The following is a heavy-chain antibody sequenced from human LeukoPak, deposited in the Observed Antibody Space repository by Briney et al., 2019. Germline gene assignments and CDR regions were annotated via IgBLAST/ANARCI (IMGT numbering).Heavy chain of an antibody. CDR1: GGSISSSSYY. V-gene: IGHV4-39*01. CDR3: ARLKGLYDYGGNWIP. J-gene: IGHJ5*02. CDR2: IYYSGST. D-gene: IGHD4-23*01. Sequence: PSETLSLTCTVSGGSISSSSYYWGWIRQPPGKGLEWIGSIYYSGSTYYNPSLKSRVTISVDTSKNQFSLKLSSVTAADTAVYYCARLKGLYDYGGNWIPWGQGTLVTVS.